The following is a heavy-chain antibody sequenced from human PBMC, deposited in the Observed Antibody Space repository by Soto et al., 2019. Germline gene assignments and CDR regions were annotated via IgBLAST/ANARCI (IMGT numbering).Heavy chain of an antibody. D-gene: IGHD5-18*01. V-gene: IGHV3-21*01. J-gene: IGHJ4*02. CDR2: ISSSSSYI. CDR1: GFTFNYYW. CDR3: ARDQPGYSYGYGLGY. Sequence: PGGSLRLSCAASGFTFNYYWMNWVRQAPGKGLEWVSSISSSSSYIYYADSVKGRFTISRDNAKNSLYLQMNSLRAEDTAVYYCARDQPGYSYGYGLGYWGQGTLVTVSS.